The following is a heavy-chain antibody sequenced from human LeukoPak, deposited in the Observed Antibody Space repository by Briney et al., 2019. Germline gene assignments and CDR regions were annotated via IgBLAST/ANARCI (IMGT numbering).Heavy chain of an antibody. CDR3: ARRVDPYYDYMWGSYRPAGGGYYFDY. D-gene: IGHD3-16*02. CDR1: GGSISSSSYY. CDR2: INYSGST. J-gene: IGHJ4*02. V-gene: IGHV4-39*01. Sequence: SETLSLTCTVSGGSISSSSYYWGWIRQPPGKGLEWIGSINYSGSTYNNPSLKSRVTISVDTSKNQFSMKLSSVTAADTGVYYCARRVDPYYDYMWGSYRPAGGGYYFDYWGQGTLVTVSS.